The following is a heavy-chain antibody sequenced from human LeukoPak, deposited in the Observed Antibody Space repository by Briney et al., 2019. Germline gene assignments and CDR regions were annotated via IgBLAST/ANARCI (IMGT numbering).Heavy chain of an antibody. Sequence: PGGPLRLSCAASGFTVSSNYMSWVRQAPGKGLDWISGINSDSSAIYYADSVKGRFTISRDNAKNSLYLQMNSLRAEDTAVYYCARSYTGYDLWGQGTLVTVSS. CDR2: INSDSSAI. D-gene: IGHD5-12*01. V-gene: IGHV3-48*01. J-gene: IGHJ4*02. CDR3: ARSYTGYDL. CDR1: GFTVSSNY.